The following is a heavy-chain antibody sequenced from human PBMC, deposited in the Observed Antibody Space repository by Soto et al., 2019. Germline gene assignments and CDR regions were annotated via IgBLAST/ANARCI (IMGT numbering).Heavy chain of an antibody. J-gene: IGHJ5*02. CDR2: IWYDGSNK. CDR1: RFTFSSYG. Sequence: QVQLVESGGGVVQPGRSLRLSCAASRFTFSSYGMHWVRQAPGKGLEWVAVIWYDGSNKYYADSVKGRFTISRDNSKNTLYLQMNSLRAEDTAVYYCARGGIAAAGSNWFDPWGQGTLVTVSS. V-gene: IGHV3-33*01. CDR3: ARGGIAAAGSNWFDP. D-gene: IGHD6-13*01.